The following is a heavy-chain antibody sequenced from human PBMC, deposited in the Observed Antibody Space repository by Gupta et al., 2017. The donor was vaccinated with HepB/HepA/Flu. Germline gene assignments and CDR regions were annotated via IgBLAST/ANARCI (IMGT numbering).Heavy chain of an antibody. Sequence: EVQLVEAGGGLIQPGGSLRLSCAGSVFTFTNYWMHWVRKAPGKGLVWVSRLTSEGLVSYADSVKGRFTVSGDKAENTLYLQMNNLRAEDRAIYYCTRVTYSGNSYSGLDVWGQGTTVTVSS. CDR1: VFTFTNYW. V-gene: IGHV3-74*01. CDR3: TRVTYSGNSYSGLDV. CDR2: LTSEGLVS. D-gene: IGHD3-16*01. J-gene: IGHJ6*02.